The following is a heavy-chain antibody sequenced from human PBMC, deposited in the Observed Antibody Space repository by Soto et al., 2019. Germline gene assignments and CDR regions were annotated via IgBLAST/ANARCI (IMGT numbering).Heavy chain of an antibody. Sequence: GASVKVSCKASGGTFSSYAISWVRQAPGQGLEWMGGIIPIFGTANYAQKFQGRVTITADESTSTAYMELSSLRSEDTAVYYCASNGITIFGVVNYYYYYYGMDVWGQGTTVTVSS. D-gene: IGHD3-3*01. V-gene: IGHV1-69*13. CDR2: IIPIFGTA. J-gene: IGHJ6*02. CDR3: ASNGITIFGVVNYYYYYYGMDV. CDR1: GGTFSSYA.